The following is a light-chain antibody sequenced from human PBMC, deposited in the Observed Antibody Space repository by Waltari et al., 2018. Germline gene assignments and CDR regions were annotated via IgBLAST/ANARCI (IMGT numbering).Light chain of an antibody. Sequence: QSVLTQPPSASGTPGQTVTISCSGSSSNIGTHSVTWYQQFPGQPPKLLIYRTSDRPSGVPERFSGSSSGPSASLAISGLQSEDEAEYYCATWDDTLDIYVFGAGTRLTVL. J-gene: IGLJ1*01. CDR3: ATWDDTLDIYV. CDR2: RTS. CDR1: SSNIGTHS. V-gene: IGLV1-44*01.